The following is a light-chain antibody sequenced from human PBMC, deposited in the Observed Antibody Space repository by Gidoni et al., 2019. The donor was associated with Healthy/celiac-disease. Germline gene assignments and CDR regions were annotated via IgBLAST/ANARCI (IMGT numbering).Light chain of an antibody. Sequence: EIVMTQSPATLSVSPGERATLSCRASQSVSSNLAWYQQKPGQAPRLLIYGASSGSGTEFTLTISSLQSEDFAVYYCQQYNNWPWTFGQGTKVEIK. V-gene: IGKV3-15*01. CDR2: GAS. J-gene: IGKJ1*01. CDR3: QQYNNWPWT. CDR1: QSVSSN.